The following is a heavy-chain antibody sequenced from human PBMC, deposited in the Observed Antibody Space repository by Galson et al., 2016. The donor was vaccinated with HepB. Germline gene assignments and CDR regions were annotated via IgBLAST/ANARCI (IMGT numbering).Heavy chain of an antibody. CDR1: GFTFSSYA. CDR3: ARDCSSATCWPWGYNWFDP. Sequence: SLRLSCAASGFTFSSYAMHWVRQAPGKGLEYVSAISSNGGSTYYADSVKGRFTISRDNSKNTLYLQMSSLRAEDTAVYYCARDCSSATCWPWGYNWFDPWGQGTLVTVSS. D-gene: IGHD2-2*01. J-gene: IGHJ5*02. CDR2: ISSNGGST. V-gene: IGHV3-64D*06.